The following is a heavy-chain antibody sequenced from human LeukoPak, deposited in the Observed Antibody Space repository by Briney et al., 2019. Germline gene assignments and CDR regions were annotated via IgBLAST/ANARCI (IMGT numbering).Heavy chain of an antibody. CDR2: IYHSGRT. CDR1: GYSISSGYY. CDR3: ARDRGVSGFDY. Sequence: TSETLSLTCTVSGYSISSGYYWGWIRQPPGKGLEWIGSIYHSGRTFYNPSLKSRVTISVDTSKNQFSLKLSSVTAADTAFYYCARDRGVSGFDYWGQGTLVTVSS. J-gene: IGHJ4*02. V-gene: IGHV4-38-2*02. D-gene: IGHD6-13*01.